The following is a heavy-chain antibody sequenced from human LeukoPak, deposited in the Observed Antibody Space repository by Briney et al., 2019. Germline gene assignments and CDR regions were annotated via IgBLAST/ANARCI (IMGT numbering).Heavy chain of an antibody. Sequence: GGSLRLSCAASGFTFSSYSMNWVRQAPGKGLEWVSYISSSSSTIYYADSVKGRFTISRDNAKNSLYLQMNSLRAEDTAVYYCARDDNWNDVGWFDPWGQGTLVTVPS. V-gene: IGHV3-48*01. CDR3: ARDDNWNDVGWFDP. CDR2: ISSSSSTI. J-gene: IGHJ5*02. CDR1: GFTFSSYS. D-gene: IGHD1-20*01.